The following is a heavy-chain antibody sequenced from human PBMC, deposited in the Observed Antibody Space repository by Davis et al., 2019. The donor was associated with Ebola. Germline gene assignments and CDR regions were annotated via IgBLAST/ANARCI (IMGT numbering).Heavy chain of an antibody. Sequence: MPGGSLRLSCTVSGGSISSYYWSWIRQPPGKGLEWIGYIYYSGSTNYNPSLKSRVTISVDTSKNQFSLKLSSVTAADTATYYCARTTKTNIEDSGRGYNSFDSWGQGVLVSVSS. J-gene: IGHJ5*01. D-gene: IGHD2/OR15-2a*01. V-gene: IGHV4-59*12. CDR3: ARTTKTNIEDSGRGYNSFDS. CDR2: IYYSGST. CDR1: GGSISSYY.